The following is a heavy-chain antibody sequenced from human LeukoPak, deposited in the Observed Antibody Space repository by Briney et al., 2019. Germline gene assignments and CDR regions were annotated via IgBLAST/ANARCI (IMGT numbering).Heavy chain of an antibody. Sequence: SETLSLTCTVSGGPITSSTYYWGWIRQPPGKGLEWIGSIYYSGSTYYNPSLKSRVTISVDTSKSQFSLKLSSVTAADTAVHYCASPKGVRGVINYWGQGTLVTVS. V-gene: IGHV4-39*01. CDR3: ASPKGVRGVINY. D-gene: IGHD3-10*01. CDR1: GGPITSSTYY. CDR2: IYYSGST. J-gene: IGHJ4*02.